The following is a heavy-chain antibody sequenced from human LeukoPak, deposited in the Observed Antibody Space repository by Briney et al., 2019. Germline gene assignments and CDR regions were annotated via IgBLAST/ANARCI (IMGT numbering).Heavy chain of an antibody. CDR2: IYTSGST. J-gene: IGHJ4*02. CDR1: GGSINSATYY. Sequence: SETLSLTCTVSGGSINSATYYWTWIRQPAGKGLEWIGRIYTSGSTNYNPSLKSRVTILVDTSKNQFSLKLSSVTAADTAVYYCARVGQLAFDYWGQGTLVTVSS. D-gene: IGHD2-2*01. CDR3: ARVGQLAFDY. V-gene: IGHV4-61*02.